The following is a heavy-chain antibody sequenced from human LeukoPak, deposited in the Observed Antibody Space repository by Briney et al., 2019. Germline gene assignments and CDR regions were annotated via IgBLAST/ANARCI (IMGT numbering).Heavy chain of an antibody. CDR2: INRSGST. CDR1: GGSFSGYY. J-gene: IGHJ3*02. D-gene: IGHD3-10*01. Sequence: PSETLSLTCAVYGGSFSGYYWSWIRQPPGKGLEWIGEINRSGSTNYNPSLKSRVTISVDTSKNQFSLKLSSVTAADTAVYYCAESLSGFAFDIWGQGTMVTVSS. CDR3: AESLSGFAFDI. V-gene: IGHV4-34*01.